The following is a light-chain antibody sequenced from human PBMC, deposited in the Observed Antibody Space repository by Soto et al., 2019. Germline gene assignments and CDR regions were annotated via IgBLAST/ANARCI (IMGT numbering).Light chain of an antibody. CDR3: GTWDSSLSAGV. CDR1: NSNIGNNY. Sequence: QSVLTQPPSVSAGPGQKVTSSCSGSNSNIGNNYVSWYQQLPGTAPKLLIYENNKRPSGIPDRFSGSKSGTSATLGITGLQTGDEADYYCGTWDSSLSAGVFGTGTKVT. CDR2: ENN. V-gene: IGLV1-51*02. J-gene: IGLJ1*01.